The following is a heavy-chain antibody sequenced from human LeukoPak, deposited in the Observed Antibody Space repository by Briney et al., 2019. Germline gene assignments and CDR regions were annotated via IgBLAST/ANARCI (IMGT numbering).Heavy chain of an antibody. V-gene: IGHV4-34*01. CDR2: INPSGST. CDR3: ARTQWDSSGYYYVVGYYYMDV. D-gene: IGHD3-22*01. J-gene: IGHJ6*03. CDR1: GGSFSDYY. Sequence: PSETLSLTCAVYGGSFSDYYWSWIRQPPGKGLEWIGEINPSGSTNYNPSLKSRVTISVDTSKNQFSLKLSSVTAADTAVYYCARTQWDSSGYYYVVGYYYMDVWGKGTTVTVSS.